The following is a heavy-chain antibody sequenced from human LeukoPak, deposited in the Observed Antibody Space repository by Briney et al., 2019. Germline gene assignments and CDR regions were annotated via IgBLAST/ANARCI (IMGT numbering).Heavy chain of an antibody. CDR2: ISGSGGST. V-gene: IGHV3-23*01. Sequence: GGSLRLSCAASGFTFSSYAMSWVRQAPERGMEWVSAISGSGGSTYYADSVKGRFTISRDNSKNTLYLQMNSLRAEDTAVYYCAKSWSGYYNFDYWGQGTLVTVSS. CDR1: GFTFSSYA. D-gene: IGHD3-3*01. J-gene: IGHJ4*02. CDR3: AKSWSGYYNFDY.